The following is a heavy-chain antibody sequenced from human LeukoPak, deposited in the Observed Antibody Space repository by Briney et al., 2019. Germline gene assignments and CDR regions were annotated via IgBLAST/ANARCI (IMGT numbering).Heavy chain of an antibody. V-gene: IGHV4-34*01. D-gene: IGHD3/OR15-3a*01. CDR3: AGGPYLGTGYYY. J-gene: IGHJ4*02. CDR2: INHSGST. CDR1: GGSFSGYY. Sequence: SETLSLTCAVYGGSFSGYYWSWIRQPPGKGLEWIGEINHSGSTNYNPSLKSRVTISVDTSKNQFSLKLSSVTAADTAVYYCAGGPYLGTGYYYWGQGTLVTVSS.